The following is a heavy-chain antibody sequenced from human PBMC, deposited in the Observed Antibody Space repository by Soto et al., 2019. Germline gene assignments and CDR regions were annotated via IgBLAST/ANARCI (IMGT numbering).Heavy chain of an antibody. D-gene: IGHD3-3*01. Sequence: SLKVSCKASGGTFSSYAISWVRQAPGQGLEWMGGIIPIFGTANYAQKFQGRVTITADESTSTAYMELSSLRSEDTAVYYCARGTNYDFWSGPHHHYYGMDVWGQGTTVTVPS. J-gene: IGHJ6*02. CDR2: IIPIFGTA. CDR1: GGTFSSYA. CDR3: ARGTNYDFWSGPHHHYYGMDV. V-gene: IGHV1-69*13.